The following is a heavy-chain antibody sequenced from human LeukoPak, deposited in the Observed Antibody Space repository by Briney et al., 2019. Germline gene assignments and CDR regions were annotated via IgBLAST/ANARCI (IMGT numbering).Heavy chain of an antibody. V-gene: IGHV3-23*01. J-gene: IGHJ4*02. CDR2: ITASGGNT. CDR1: GFTFSSYA. CDR3: AKGNGYSYGRYYFDY. Sequence: GGSLRLSCAASGFTFSSYAMGWVRKAPGKGLGWVSAITASGGNTYYADSVKGRFTISRDNSKNTLYLQVNSLRAEDTAVYYCAKGNGYSYGRYYFDYWGQGTLVTVSS. D-gene: IGHD5-18*01.